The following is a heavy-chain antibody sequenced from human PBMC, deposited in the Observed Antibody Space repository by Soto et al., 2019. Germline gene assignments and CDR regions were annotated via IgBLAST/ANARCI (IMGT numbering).Heavy chain of an antibody. D-gene: IGHD3-16*01. J-gene: IGHJ4*02. CDR1: GYSFTSYW. V-gene: IGHV5-51*01. CDR3: AVHEYGAYTAY. Sequence: PGESLKISCKGSGYSFTSYWIGWVRQMPGKGLEWMGIIYPGGSDTRVSPSFQGQVTISVDKSITTAYLQWSSLEASDTAMYYCAVHEYGAYTAYWGQGSLVTVSS. CDR2: IYPGGSDT.